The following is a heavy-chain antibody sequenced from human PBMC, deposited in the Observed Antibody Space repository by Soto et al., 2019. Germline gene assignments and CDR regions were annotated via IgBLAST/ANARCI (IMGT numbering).Heavy chain of an antibody. Sequence: SQTLSLTCAISGYSISRDSAAWNWIRQSPSRGLEWLGRTYYRSKWCYDYAVSVKGRVTINPDTSKNQFSLHLNSVTPEDTAVYYCAGMQEGALAFWGQGTLVTVSS. J-gene: IGHJ4*02. CDR3: AGMQEGALAF. V-gene: IGHV6-1*01. CDR1: GYSISRDSAA. CDR2: TYYRSKWCY. D-gene: IGHD1-26*01.